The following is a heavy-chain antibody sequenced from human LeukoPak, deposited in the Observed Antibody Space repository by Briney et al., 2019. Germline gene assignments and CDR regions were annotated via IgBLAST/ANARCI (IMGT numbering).Heavy chain of an antibody. Sequence: GASVKVSCKASGGTFSSYAISWMRQAPGQGLEWMGRIIPILGIANYAQKFQGRVTITADKSTSTAYMELSSLRSEDTAVYYCASSIRGKGPNYFDYWGQGTLVTVSS. CDR1: GGTFSSYA. J-gene: IGHJ4*02. D-gene: IGHD2-15*01. CDR3: ASSIRGKGPNYFDY. CDR2: IIPILGIA. V-gene: IGHV1-69*04.